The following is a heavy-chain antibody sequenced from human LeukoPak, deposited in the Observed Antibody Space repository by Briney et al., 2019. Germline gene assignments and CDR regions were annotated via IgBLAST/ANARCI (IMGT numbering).Heavy chain of an antibody. D-gene: IGHD4-23*01. CDR3: ARDQLGGNSYYYYYMDV. Sequence: GGSLRLSCAASGFTFSSYAMHWVRQAPGKGLEWVAVISYDGSNKYYADSVKGRFTISRDNSKNTLYLQMNSLRAEDTAVYYCARDQLGGNSYYYYYMDVWGKGTTVTVSS. CDR2: ISYDGSNK. J-gene: IGHJ6*03. V-gene: IGHV3-30-3*01. CDR1: GFTFSSYA.